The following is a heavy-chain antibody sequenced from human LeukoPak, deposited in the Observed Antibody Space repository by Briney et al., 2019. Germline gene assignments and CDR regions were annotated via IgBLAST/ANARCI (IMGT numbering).Heavy chain of an antibody. CDR1: GLAFSAYK. J-gene: IGHJ4*02. D-gene: IGHD2-15*01. V-gene: IGHV3-74*01. CDR3: VVGGSPGY. CDR2: ISTDGYTT. Sequence: PGGSLRLSCAASGLAFSAYKMHWVRQAPRKVLVRVSRISTDGYTTDYADFVQGRFTASRDNTKNTWSLEMNSLRAEDTAVYYCVVGGSPGYWGQGTLVTVSS.